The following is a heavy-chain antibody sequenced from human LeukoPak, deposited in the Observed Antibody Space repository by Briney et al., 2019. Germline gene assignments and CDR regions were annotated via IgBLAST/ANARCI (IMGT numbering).Heavy chain of an antibody. J-gene: IGHJ4*02. D-gene: IGHD4-17*01. V-gene: IGHV4-30-2*01. CDR1: GGSVSSDGYS. Sequence: PSQTLSLTCAVSGGSVSSDGYSWSWIRQPPGKGLEWFGYMYHSGSTYYNPSLKSRVTMSVDRSKNQFSLKLTSVTAADTAVYYCARSTPVTYYFDYWGQGTLVTVSS. CDR2: MYHSGST. CDR3: ARSTPVTYYFDY.